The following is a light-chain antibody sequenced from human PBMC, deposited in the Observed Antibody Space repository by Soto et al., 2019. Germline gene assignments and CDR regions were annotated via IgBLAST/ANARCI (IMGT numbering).Light chain of an antibody. J-gene: IGLJ1*01. CDR1: SSDVGSYNL. CDR3: CSYAGGSALNYV. V-gene: IGLV2-23*01. Sequence: QSVLTQPASVSGSPGQSITISCTGISSDVGSYNLVSWNQQHPGKAPKVMIYEGSKRPSGVSSRFSGSQSGNTASLTISGLQAEDEADYYCCSYAGGSALNYVFGTGTKVTVL. CDR2: EGS.